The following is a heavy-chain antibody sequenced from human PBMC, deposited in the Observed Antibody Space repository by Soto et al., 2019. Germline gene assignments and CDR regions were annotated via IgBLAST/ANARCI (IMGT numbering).Heavy chain of an antibody. CDR2: IIPIFGTA. CDR3: AREDYDILTGYSTIYYYYGMDV. V-gene: IGHV1-69*12. J-gene: IGHJ6*02. D-gene: IGHD3-9*01. CDR1: GGTFSSYA. Sequence: QVQLVQSGAEVKKPGSSVKVSCKASGGTFSSYAISWVRQAPGQGLEWMGGIIPIFGTANYAQKFQGRVTITADESTSXXYXEXXSLRAEDTAVYYCAREDYDILTGYSTIYYYYGMDVWGQGTTVTVSS.